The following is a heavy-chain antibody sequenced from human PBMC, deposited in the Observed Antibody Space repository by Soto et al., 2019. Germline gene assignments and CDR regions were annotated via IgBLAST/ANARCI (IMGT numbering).Heavy chain of an antibody. D-gene: IGHD3-10*01. Sequence: ASVKVSCKASGGTFSSYAISWVRQAPGQGLEWMGGIIPIFGTANYAQKFQGRVTITADESTSTAYMELSSLRSEDTAVYYCAMGYGSGSYGNYYYGMDVWGQGTTVTVSS. V-gene: IGHV1-69*13. CDR2: IIPIFGTA. J-gene: IGHJ6*02. CDR1: GGTFSSYA. CDR3: AMGYGSGSYGNYYYGMDV.